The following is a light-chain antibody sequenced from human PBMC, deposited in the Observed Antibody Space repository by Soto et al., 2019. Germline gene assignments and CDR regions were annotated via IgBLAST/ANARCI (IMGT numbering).Light chain of an antibody. J-gene: IGKJ2*01. CDR2: AAS. V-gene: IGKV1-12*01. CDR3: QQYGSSPPYT. CDR1: QGISSW. Sequence: DIQMTQSPSSVSASVGDRVTITCRASQGISSWLAWYQQKPGKAPKLLIYAASNLQSGVPSRFSGSGSGTHFTLTISRLEPEDFAVYYCQQYGSSPPYTFGQGTKLEIK.